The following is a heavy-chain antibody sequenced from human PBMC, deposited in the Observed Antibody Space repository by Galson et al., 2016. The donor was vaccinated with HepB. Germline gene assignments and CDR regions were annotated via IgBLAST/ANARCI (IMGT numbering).Heavy chain of an antibody. CDR2: ISGSGRST. CDR3: ARDPMATRYYYYGMDV. Sequence: SLRLSCAASGFTFSSYAMSWVRQAPGKGLELVSSISGSGRSTYYADSVKGRYAISRDNSKNTLYLQMNSLRAEDTAVYYCARDPMATRYYYYGMDVWGQGTLVTVSS. CDR1: GFTFSSYA. J-gene: IGHJ6*02. D-gene: IGHD5-24*01. V-gene: IGHV3-23*01.